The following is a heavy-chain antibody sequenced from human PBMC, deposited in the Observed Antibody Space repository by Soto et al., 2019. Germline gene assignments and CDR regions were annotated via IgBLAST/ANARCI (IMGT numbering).Heavy chain of an antibody. V-gene: IGHV3-7*01. J-gene: IGHJ4*02. CDR1: GFIFSSYW. D-gene: IGHD6-19*01. CDR2: IKQAGSEK. Sequence: EVQVVESGGGLVQPGGSLRLSCAASGFIFSSYWMNWVRRAPGKGLEWVANIKQAGSEKYYVDSVKGRFTISRDNAKNSVYLQMNSLRVEDTAVYYCGGDSGWLFDYLGQGILVTVSS. CDR3: GGDSGWLFDY.